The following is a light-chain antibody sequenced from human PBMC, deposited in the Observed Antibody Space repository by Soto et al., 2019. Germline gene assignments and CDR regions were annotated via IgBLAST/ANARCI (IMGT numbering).Light chain of an antibody. CDR3: QKYNSARWT. Sequence: EIVMTPSPATLSVSPGERATLSCRASQSVSSNLAWYQQKPGQAPRLLIYGASTRATGIPARFSGSGSGTEFTLTISSLQPEDVATYYCQKYNSARWTFGQGTKVDIK. V-gene: IGKV3-15*01. CDR1: QSVSSN. J-gene: IGKJ1*01. CDR2: GAS.